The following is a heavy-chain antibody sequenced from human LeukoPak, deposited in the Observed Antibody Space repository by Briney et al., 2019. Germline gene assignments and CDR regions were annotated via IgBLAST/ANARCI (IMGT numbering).Heavy chain of an antibody. J-gene: IGHJ4*02. Sequence: RGSLRLSCGASGFSFSAYAMSWVRQAPGKGLEWVSSISGSGGTTYYADSVKGRFTISRDNSRNTLYLQMNSLRAEDTAVYYCAKETVAAYYWGQGTLVTVSS. V-gene: IGHV3-23*01. CDR1: GFSFSAYA. CDR2: ISGSGGTT. D-gene: IGHD6-19*01. CDR3: AKETVAAYY.